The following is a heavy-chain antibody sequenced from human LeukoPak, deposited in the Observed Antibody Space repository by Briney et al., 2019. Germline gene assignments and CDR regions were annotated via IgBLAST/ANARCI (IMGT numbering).Heavy chain of an antibody. V-gene: IGHV4-4*02. CDR1: GGSISSDNW. J-gene: IGHJ1*01. CDR2: IYHSGST. Sequence: SETLSLTCSVSGGSISSDNWWSWVRQPPGKGLEWIGEIYHSGSTNYNPSLQSRVTISVDKSNNHFSLRLTSVTAADTAVYYCATNGWYCLDHWGQGALVTVSS. D-gene: IGHD6-19*01. CDR3: ATNGWYCLDH.